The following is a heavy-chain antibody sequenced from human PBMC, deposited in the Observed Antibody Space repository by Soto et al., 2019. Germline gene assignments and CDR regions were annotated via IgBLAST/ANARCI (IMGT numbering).Heavy chain of an antibody. D-gene: IGHD5-18*01. CDR2: IIPIFGTA. V-gene: IGHV1-69*01. CDR3: ARRVSVDTAMGPLQY. J-gene: IGHJ4*02. Sequence: QVQLVQSGAEVKKPGSSVKVSCKASGGTFSSYAISWVRQAPGQGLEWMGGIIPIFGTANYVQKFQGRVTITADESTSTTYIELSSLRSEDTAVYYCARRVSVDTAMGPLQYWGQGTLVTVSS. CDR1: GGTFSSYA.